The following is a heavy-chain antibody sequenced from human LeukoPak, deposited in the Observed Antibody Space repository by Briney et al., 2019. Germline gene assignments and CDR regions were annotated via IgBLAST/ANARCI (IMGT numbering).Heavy chain of an antibody. J-gene: IGHJ4*02. CDR2: VRGSGTDT. Sequence: GGSLRLSCAASGFTFSTYAMTWVRQAPGKGLEWVSAVRGSGTDTYYADSVKGRFTISRDNSKNTLYLQMNSLRAEDTAIYYCAKTSRRDSAYDSPFDFWGQGTLVTVSS. V-gene: IGHV3-23*01. CDR3: AKTSRRDSAYDSPFDF. CDR1: GFTFSTYA. D-gene: IGHD5-12*01.